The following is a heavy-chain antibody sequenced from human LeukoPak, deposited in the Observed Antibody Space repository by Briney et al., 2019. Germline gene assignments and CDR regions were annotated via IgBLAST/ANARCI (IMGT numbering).Heavy chain of an antibody. D-gene: IGHD2-2*01. Sequence: PGRSLRLSCAASGFTFDDYAMHWVRQAPGKGLEWVSGISWNSGSIGYADSVKGRFTISRDNATNSLYLQMNSLRAEDTALYYCARVVPAANDAFDIWGQGTMVTVSS. V-gene: IGHV3-9*01. CDR3: ARVVPAANDAFDI. CDR1: GFTFDDYA. J-gene: IGHJ3*02. CDR2: ISWNSGSI.